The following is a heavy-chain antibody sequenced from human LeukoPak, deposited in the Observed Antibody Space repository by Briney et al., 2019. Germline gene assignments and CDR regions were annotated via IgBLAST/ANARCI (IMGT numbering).Heavy chain of an antibody. V-gene: IGHV1-69*13. J-gene: IGHJ4*02. CDR1: GGTFSSYA. Sequence: SVKVSCKASGGTFSSYAISWARQAPGQGLEWMGGIIPIFGTANYAQKFQGRVTITADESTSTAYMELSSLRSGDTAVYYCARDPLEYYYDSSGYYYWGQGTLVTVSS. D-gene: IGHD3-22*01. CDR3: ARDPLEYYYDSSGYYY. CDR2: IIPIFGTA.